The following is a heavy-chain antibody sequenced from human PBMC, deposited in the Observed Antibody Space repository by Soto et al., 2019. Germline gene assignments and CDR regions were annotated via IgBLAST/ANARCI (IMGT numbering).Heavy chain of an antibody. CDR2: INPNSGGT. D-gene: IGHD2-15*01. J-gene: IGHJ5*02. V-gene: IGHV1-2*02. Sequence: QVQLVQSGAEVKKPGASVKVSCKASGYTFTGYYMHWVRQAPGQGREWMGWINPNSGGTNYAQKFQGRVTMTRDTSISTAYMELSRLRSDDTAVYYCAREDVVVVAALPVNWFDPWGQGTLVTVSS. CDR1: GYTFTGYY. CDR3: AREDVVVVAALPVNWFDP.